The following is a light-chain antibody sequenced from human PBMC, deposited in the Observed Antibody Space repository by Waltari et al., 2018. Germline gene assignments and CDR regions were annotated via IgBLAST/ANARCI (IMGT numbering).Light chain of an antibody. CDR2: DNN. CDR1: SSNLGNND. J-gene: IGLJ3*02. Sequence: QSVLTPPPSVSAPPGQRVTISCSGRSSNLGNNDFSWYQQFPGTAPKHLITDNNKRPFGIPDRFSGSKSGTSATLGITGLQTGDEADYYCATWDSRLSVVVFGGGTKVTVL. V-gene: IGLV1-51*01. CDR3: ATWDSRLSVVV.